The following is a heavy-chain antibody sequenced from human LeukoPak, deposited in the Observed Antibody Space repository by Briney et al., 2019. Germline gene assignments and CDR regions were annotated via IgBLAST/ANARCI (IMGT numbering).Heavy chain of an antibody. CDR2: IYYSGST. D-gene: IGHD2-2*03. CDR3: ARGSFGYCSSTSCPTKAQKAISLYYFDY. J-gene: IGHJ4*02. Sequence: SETLSLTCTVSGGSISSYYWSWIRQPPGKGLEWIGYIYYSGSTNYNPSLKSRVTISVDTSKNQFSLKLSSVTAADTAVYYCARGSFGYCSSTSCPTKAQKAISLYYFDYWGQGTLVTVSS. CDR1: GGSISSYY. V-gene: IGHV4-59*12.